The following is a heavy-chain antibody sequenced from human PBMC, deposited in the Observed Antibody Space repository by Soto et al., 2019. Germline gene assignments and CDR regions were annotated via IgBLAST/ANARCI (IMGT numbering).Heavy chain of an antibody. V-gene: IGHV3-30-3*01. CDR1: GFTLSSYA. Sequence: PGGSLRLSCAASGFTLSSYAMHWVRQAPGKGLEWVAVISYDGGNKYYADSVKGRFTISRDNSKNTLYLQMNSPRAEDTAVYYCARDPGPSLGELSPVDYWGQGTLVTVSS. CDR3: ARDPGPSLGELSPVDY. D-gene: IGHD3-16*02. CDR2: ISYDGGNK. J-gene: IGHJ4*02.